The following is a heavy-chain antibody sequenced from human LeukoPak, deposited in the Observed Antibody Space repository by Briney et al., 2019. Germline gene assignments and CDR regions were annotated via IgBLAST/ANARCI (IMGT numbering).Heavy chain of an antibody. CDR1: GGSISSYY. CDR2: IYYSGST. J-gene: IGHJ4*02. CDR3: AREDSSGYSYFDY. D-gene: IGHD3-22*01. Sequence: ASETLSLTCTVSGGSISSYYWSWIRQPPGKGLGWIGYIYYSGSTNYNPSLKSRVTISVDTSKNQFSLKLSSVTAADTAVYYCAREDSSGYSYFDYWGQGTLVTVSS. V-gene: IGHV4-59*01.